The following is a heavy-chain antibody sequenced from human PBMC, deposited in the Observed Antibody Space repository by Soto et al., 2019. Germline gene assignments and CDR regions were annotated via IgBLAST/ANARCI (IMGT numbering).Heavy chain of an antibody. V-gene: IGHV4-61*01. CDR2: IYYSGSA. CDR1: GGSVSSGSYY. CDR3: ARVDCHGGSCYYYFYGMEV. Sequence: SETLSLTCTVSGGSVSSGSYYWSWIRQPPGKGLEWIGYIYYSGSANYNPSLESRVTISVDSSKNQFSLKVSSVIAADTAVYYCARVDCHGGSCYYYFYGMEVWGQGTTVSVSS. J-gene: IGHJ6*02. D-gene: IGHD2-15*01.